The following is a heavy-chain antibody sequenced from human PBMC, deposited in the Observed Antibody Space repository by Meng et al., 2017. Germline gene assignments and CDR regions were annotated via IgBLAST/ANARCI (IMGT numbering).Heavy chain of an antibody. CDR2: INHSGST. CDR3: ARGPSEIVGAAAGAFNFDY. D-gene: IGHD1-26*01. V-gene: IGHV4-34*01. J-gene: IGHJ4*02. Sequence: SQTRSLTCAVYGGSFSGYYWSWIRQPPGKGLEWIGEINHSGSTNYNPSLKSRVTISVDTPKNQFSLKLSSVTAADTAVYYCARGPSEIVGAAAGAFNFDYWGQGTLVTVSS. CDR1: GGSFSGYY.